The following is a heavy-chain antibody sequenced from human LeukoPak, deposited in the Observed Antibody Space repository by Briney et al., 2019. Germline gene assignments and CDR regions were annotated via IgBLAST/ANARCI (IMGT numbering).Heavy chain of an antibody. CDR2: INTNTGNP. CDR3: ARERYSSQLPLPYPDY. CDR1: GYTFTSYA. V-gene: IGHV7-4-1*02. D-gene: IGHD5-18*01. J-gene: IGHJ4*02. Sequence: ASVKVSCKASGYTFTSYAMNWVRQAPGQGLEWMGWINTNTGNPTYAQGFTGRFVFSLDTSVSTAYLQISSLKAEDTAVYYCARERYSSQLPLPYPDYWGQGTLVTVSS.